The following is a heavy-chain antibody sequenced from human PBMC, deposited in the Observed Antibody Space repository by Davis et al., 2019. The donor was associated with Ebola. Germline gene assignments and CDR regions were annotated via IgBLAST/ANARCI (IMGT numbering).Heavy chain of an antibody. CDR2: IDPSDSYT. D-gene: IGHD3-22*01. CDR3: ARHLGYDSSGYLPYWYFDL. Sequence: KVSCKGSGYSFTSYWISWVRQMPGKGLEWMGRIDPSDSYTNYSPSFQGHVTISADKSISTAYLQWSSLKASDTAMYYCARHLGYDSSGYLPYWYFDLWGRGTLVTVSS. V-gene: IGHV5-10-1*01. CDR1: GYSFTSYW. J-gene: IGHJ2*01.